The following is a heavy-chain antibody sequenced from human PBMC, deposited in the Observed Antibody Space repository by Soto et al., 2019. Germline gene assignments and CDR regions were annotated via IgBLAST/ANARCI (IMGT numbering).Heavy chain of an antibody. J-gene: IGHJ5*02. CDR1: GGSISSGGYS. V-gene: IGHV4-30-2*01. Sequence: TSETLSLTCAVSGGSISSGGYSWSWIRQPPGKGLEWIGYIYHSGNTYYNPSLKSRVSISVDRSKNQFSLKLSSVTAADTAVYYCARVPSPWGQGTLVTVPQ. CDR3: ARVPSP. CDR2: IYHSGNT.